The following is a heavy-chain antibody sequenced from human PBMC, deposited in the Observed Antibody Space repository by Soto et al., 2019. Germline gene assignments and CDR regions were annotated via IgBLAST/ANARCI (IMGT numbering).Heavy chain of an antibody. J-gene: IGHJ4*02. V-gene: IGHV3-23*01. CDR3: AKVQYSGYDLIDY. D-gene: IGHD5-12*01. Sequence: PGGSLRLSCAASGFTLSSYAMSWVRQAPGKGLEWVSAISGSGGSTYYADSVKGRFTISRDNSKNTLYLQMNSLRAEDTAVYYCAKVQYSGYDLIDYWGQGTLVTVSS. CDR2: ISGSGGST. CDR1: GFTLSSYA.